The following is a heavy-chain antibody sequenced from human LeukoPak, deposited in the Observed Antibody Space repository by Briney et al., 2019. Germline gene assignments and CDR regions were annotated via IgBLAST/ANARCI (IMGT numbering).Heavy chain of an antibody. CDR3: AREGWNAFDY. D-gene: IGHD1-1*01. CDR1: GYTFTSYD. CDR2: INPNSGVT. Sequence: ASVKVSCKASGYTFTSYDINWVRQAPGQGLEWMGWINPNSGVTNYAQKFQGRVTMTRDTSISTAYMELSRLRSDDTAVYYCAREGWNAFDYWGQGTLVTVSS. V-gene: IGHV1-2*02. J-gene: IGHJ4*02.